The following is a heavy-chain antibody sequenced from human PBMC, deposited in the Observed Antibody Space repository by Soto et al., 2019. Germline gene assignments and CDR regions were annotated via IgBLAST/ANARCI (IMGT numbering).Heavy chain of an antibody. Sequence: GGSLRLSCAASGFTFSSYDMHWVRQATGKGLEWVSAIGTAGDTYYPGSVKGRFTISRENAKNSLYLQMNSLRAEDTAVYYCATAVYYYDSSGYYIEYFQHWGQGTLVTVSS. CDR3: ATAVYYYDSSGYYIEYFQH. V-gene: IGHV3-13*01. CDR2: IGTAGDT. CDR1: GFTFSSYD. D-gene: IGHD3-22*01. J-gene: IGHJ1*01.